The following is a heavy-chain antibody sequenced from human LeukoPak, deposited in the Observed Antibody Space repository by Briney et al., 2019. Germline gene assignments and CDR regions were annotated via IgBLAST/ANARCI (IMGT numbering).Heavy chain of an antibody. CDR3: ARVEVNWGSQTFDY. CDR2: IYESGSA. D-gene: IGHD7-27*01. Sequence: PSETLSLTCSVSGGSMSNYYWTWIRQPPGKRLEWIGHIYESGSANYNPSLKSRLTMSVDTSKKQFSMKLNSVTAADTAIYYCARVEVNWGSQTFDYWGQGTLVTVSS. CDR1: GGSMSNYY. J-gene: IGHJ4*02. V-gene: IGHV4-59*01.